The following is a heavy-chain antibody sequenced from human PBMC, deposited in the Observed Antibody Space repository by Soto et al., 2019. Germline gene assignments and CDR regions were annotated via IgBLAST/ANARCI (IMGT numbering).Heavy chain of an antibody. CDR1: GFTFSSYG. J-gene: IGHJ4*02. Sequence: LRLSCAASGFTFSSYGMHWVRQAPGKGLEWVAGISYDGSNKYYADSVKGRFTSSRDNYKNTLYLQMNSLRDEDTAVYYCATSPYLTAMATDYWGQGTLVTVSS. V-gene: IGHV3-30*03. CDR3: ATSPYLTAMATDY. D-gene: IGHD5-18*01. CDR2: ISYDGSNK.